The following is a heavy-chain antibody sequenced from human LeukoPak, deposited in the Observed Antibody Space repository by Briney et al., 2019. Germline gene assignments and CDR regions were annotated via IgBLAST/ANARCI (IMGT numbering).Heavy chain of an antibody. J-gene: IGHJ5*02. CDR1: GGSFSGYY. CDR2: INHSGST. Sequence: SETLSLTCAVYGGSFSGYYWSWIRQPPGKGLEWIGEINHSGSTNYNPSLKSRVTISVDTSKNQFSLKLSSVTAADTAVYYCASLGQTAAGYSWFDPWGQGTLVTVSS. D-gene: IGHD6-13*01. CDR3: ASLGQTAAGYSWFDP. V-gene: IGHV4-34*01.